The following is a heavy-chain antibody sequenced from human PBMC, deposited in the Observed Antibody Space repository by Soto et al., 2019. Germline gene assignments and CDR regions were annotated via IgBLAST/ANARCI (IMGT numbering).Heavy chain of an antibody. Sequence: SQTLSLTCAISGDSVSSNSAAWNWIRQSPSRGLEWLGRTYYRSKWYNDYAVSVKSRITINPDTSKNQFSLQLNSVTPEDTAVYSCARGRYSSSYYYFYYMDVWGKGTTVTVSS. CDR3: ARGRYSSSYYYFYYMDV. V-gene: IGHV6-1*01. CDR1: GDSVSSNSAA. CDR2: TYYRSKWYN. D-gene: IGHD6-13*01. J-gene: IGHJ6*03.